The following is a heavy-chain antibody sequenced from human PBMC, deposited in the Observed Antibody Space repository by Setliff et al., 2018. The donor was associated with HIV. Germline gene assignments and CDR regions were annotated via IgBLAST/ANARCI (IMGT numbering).Heavy chain of an antibody. D-gene: IGHD3-10*01. J-gene: IGHJ4*02. CDR1: GFTFSSYS. CDR2: IYGGGTT. V-gene: IGHV3-66*02. Sequence: PGGSLRLSCAASGFTFSSYSMSWVRQAPGKGLEWVSVIYGGGTTHYADSVKGRFTISRDNSKNTVYLQMNSLRVEDTAVYYCARELYREWDYWGQGTLVTVSS. CDR3: ARELYREWDY.